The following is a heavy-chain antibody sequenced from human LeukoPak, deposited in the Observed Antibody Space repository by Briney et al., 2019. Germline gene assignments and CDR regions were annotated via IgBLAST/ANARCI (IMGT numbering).Heavy chain of an antibody. J-gene: IGHJ4*02. D-gene: IGHD6-13*01. CDR2: IYHSGST. CDR3: ARAAAAGGNYFDY. CDR1: GGSISSGGYS. V-gene: IGHV4-30-2*01. Sequence: SETLSLTCAVSGGSISSGGYSWSWIRQPPGKGLEWIGYIYHSGSTYYNPSLKSRVTISVDRSKNQFSLKLSSVTAADTAVYYCARAAAAGGNYFDYWGQGTLVTVSS.